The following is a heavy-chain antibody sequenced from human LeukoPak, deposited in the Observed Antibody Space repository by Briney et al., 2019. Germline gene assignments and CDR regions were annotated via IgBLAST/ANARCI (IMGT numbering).Heavy chain of an antibody. Sequence: PSETLSLTCAVYGGSFSGYYWGWIRQPPGKGLEWIGSIYYSGSTYYNPSLKSRVTISVDTSKNQFSLKLSSVTAADTAVYYCARRAYSSRDKVYMDVWGKGTTVTVSS. J-gene: IGHJ6*03. CDR1: GGSFSGYY. CDR2: IYYSGST. CDR3: ARRAYSSRDKVYMDV. V-gene: IGHV4-39*01. D-gene: IGHD6-13*01.